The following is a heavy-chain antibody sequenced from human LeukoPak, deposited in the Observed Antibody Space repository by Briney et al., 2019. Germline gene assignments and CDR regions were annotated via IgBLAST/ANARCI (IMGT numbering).Heavy chain of an antibody. Sequence: SGGSLRLSCAASGFTFSSYGIHWVRQAPGKGLEWVAVISYDGSNTYYADSVKGRFTISRDNSKNTLYLQMNSLRAEDTAVYYCARLQRYVSDYYYGMDVWGQGTTVTVSS. CDR3: ARLQRYVSDYYYGMDV. D-gene: IGHD5-24*01. V-gene: IGHV3-30*03. CDR1: GFTFSSYG. J-gene: IGHJ6*02. CDR2: ISYDGSNT.